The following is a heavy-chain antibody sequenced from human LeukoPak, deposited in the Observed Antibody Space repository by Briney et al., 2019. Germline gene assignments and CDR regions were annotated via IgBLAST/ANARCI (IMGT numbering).Heavy chain of an antibody. J-gene: IGHJ4*02. V-gene: IGHV4-39*01. Sequence: SETLSLTCTVSGGSISSSSYYWGWIRQPPGKGLEWIGSIYYSGSTYYNPSLKSRVTISVDTSKNQFSLKLSSVTAADTAVYYCARHVTGHNYDYWGQGTLVTVSS. CDR1: GGSISSSSYY. D-gene: IGHD2-21*02. CDR3: ARHVTGHNYDY. CDR2: IYYSGST.